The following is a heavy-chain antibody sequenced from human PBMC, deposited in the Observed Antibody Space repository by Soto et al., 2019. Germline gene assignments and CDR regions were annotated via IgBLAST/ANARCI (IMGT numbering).Heavy chain of an antibody. CDR3: ASGDQVLGYYYGIDV. CDR2: IIPIFGTA. J-gene: IGHJ6*01. V-gene: IGHV1-69*13. D-gene: IGHD3-16*01. CDR1: GGTFSSYA. Sequence: GASVKVSCKASGGTFSSYAISWVRQAPGQGLEWMGGIIPIFGTANYAQKFQGRVTITADESTSTAYMELSSLRSEDTAVYYCASGDQVLGYYYGIDVWGQGTMVTVSS.